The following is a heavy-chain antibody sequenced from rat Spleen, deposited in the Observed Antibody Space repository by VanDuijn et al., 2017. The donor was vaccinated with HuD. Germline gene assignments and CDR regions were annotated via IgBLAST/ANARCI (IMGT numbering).Heavy chain of an antibody. CDR1: GHSISSSYR. CDR3: ARSDGVHYYLPFAD. V-gene: IGHV3-3*01. D-gene: IGHD1-12*02. J-gene: IGHJ3*01. CDR2: INSAGNT. Sequence: EVQLQESGPGLVKPSQSLSLTCSVTGHSISSSYRWNWIRRFPGNTLEWMGYINSAGNTNYNPSLKSRISITRDTSKNQFFLQVNSVTTEDTATYYCARSDGVHYYLPFADWGQGTLVTVSS.